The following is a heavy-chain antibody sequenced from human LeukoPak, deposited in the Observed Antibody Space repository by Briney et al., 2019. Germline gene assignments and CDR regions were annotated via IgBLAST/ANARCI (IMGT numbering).Heavy chain of an antibody. CDR1: GGSISSSNW. J-gene: IGHJ3*02. CDR2: IYHSGST. CDR3: ARSPLLWFGELLYGGAFDI. D-gene: IGHD3-10*01. V-gene: IGHV4-4*02. Sequence: SGTLSLTCAVSGGSISSSNWWSWVRQPPGKGLEWIGEIYHSGSTNYNPSLKSRVTISVDKPKDQFSLKLSSVTAADTAVYYCARSPLLWFGELLYGGAFDIWGQGTMVTVSS.